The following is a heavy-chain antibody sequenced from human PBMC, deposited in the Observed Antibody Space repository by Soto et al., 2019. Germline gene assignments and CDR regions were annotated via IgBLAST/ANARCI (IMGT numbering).Heavy chain of an antibody. CDR2: IYQIGTT. V-gene: IGHV4-4*02. Sequence: SETLSLTCAVSGGSISSSNWWSWVRQPPGKGLEWIGEIYQIGTTNYNPSLKSRVAISVDKSKNQFSLNLISVTAADTAVYYCGRKLGQDYFVYWGQGALVTVSS. CDR3: GRKLGQDYFVY. J-gene: IGHJ4*02. CDR1: GGSISSSNW. D-gene: IGHD7-27*01.